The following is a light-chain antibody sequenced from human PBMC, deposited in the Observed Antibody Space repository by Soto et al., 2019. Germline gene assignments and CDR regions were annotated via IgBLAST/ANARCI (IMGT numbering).Light chain of an antibody. J-gene: IGKJ2*01. CDR3: QQYNSLMYT. Sequence: DIPLTQSPTTLSASVGDSVTITCRASQSISSWLAWYQQKPGKAPNLLIYKASNLESGVPSRFSGSGSGTEFTLTISSLQPDDFATYYCQQYNSLMYTFGQGTKLEIK. V-gene: IGKV1-5*03. CDR1: QSISSW. CDR2: KAS.